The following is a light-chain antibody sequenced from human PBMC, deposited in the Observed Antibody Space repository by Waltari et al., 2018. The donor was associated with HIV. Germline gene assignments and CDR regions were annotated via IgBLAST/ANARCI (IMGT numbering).Light chain of an antibody. CDR1: ILGSRY. CDR2: RDV. V-gene: IGLV3-1*01. Sequence: SYELTQPPSVSVSPGQTASIACSGDILGSRYASWYQQKPGQSPVLVIYRDVKRPSGSPERFSGSNSGNTATLTITGAQAMDEADYYCQTWDTSSYFFGSGTKVTVL. J-gene: IGLJ1*01. CDR3: QTWDTSSYF.